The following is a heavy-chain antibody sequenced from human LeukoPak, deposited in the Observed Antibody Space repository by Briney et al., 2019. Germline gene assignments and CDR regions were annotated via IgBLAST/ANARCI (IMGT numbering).Heavy chain of an antibody. J-gene: IGHJ4*02. CDR2: IIPILGIA. Sequence: LWASVKVSCKASGGTFSSYAINWVRQAPGQGLEWMGRIIPILGIANYAQKFQGRVTITADKSTNTAYMELSSLRSEDTAVYYCARESPGVEHLDYWGQGTLVTVSS. D-gene: IGHD3-10*01. CDR3: ARESPGVEHLDY. V-gene: IGHV1-69*04. CDR1: GGTFSSYA.